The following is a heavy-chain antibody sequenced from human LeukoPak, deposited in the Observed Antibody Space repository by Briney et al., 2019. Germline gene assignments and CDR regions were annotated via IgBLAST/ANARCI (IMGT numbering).Heavy chain of an antibody. CDR1: GGTFSNDG. CDR3: ARMPTNMYYYFYMDV. CDR2: IIPILGTT. Sequence: SVKVSCKASGGTFSNDGISWVRQAPGQGLEWMGGIIPILGTTKYAQKFQGRVTITRDDSTSTAYMELSSLRSDDTAVYYCARMPTNMYYYFYMDVWGKGTTVTVSS. V-gene: IGHV1-69*05. J-gene: IGHJ6*03. D-gene: IGHD5-24*01.